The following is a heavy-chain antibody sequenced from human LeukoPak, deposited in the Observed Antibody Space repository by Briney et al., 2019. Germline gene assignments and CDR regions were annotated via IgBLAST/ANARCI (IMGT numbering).Heavy chain of an antibody. CDR1: GGSISSYY. CDR2: IYYSGST. CDR3: ARVGRAYYYDSSGPQVDL. V-gene: IGHV4-59*08. J-gene: IGHJ2*01. Sequence: PSETLSLTCTVSGGSISSYYWSWIRQPPGKGLEWIGYIYYSGSTNYNPSLKSRVTISVDTSKNQSSLKLSSVTAADTAVYYCARVGRAYYYDSSGPQVDLWGRGTLVTVSS. D-gene: IGHD3-22*01.